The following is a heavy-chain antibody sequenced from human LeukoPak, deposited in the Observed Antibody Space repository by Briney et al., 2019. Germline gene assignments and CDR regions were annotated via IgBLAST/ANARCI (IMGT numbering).Heavy chain of an antibody. CDR2: INHSGST. Sequence: PSETLSLTCAVYGGSFSGYYWSWIRQPPGKGLEWIGEINHSGSTNYNPSLKSRVTISVDTSKNQFSLKLSSVTAADTAVYYCARGGYAGYWNAYYFDYWGQGTLVTVSS. D-gene: IGHD1-1*01. V-gene: IGHV4-34*01. CDR3: ARGGYAGYWNAYYFDY. CDR1: GGSFSGYY. J-gene: IGHJ4*02.